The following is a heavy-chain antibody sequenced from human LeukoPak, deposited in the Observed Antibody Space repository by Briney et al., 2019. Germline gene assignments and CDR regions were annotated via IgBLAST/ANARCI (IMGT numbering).Heavy chain of an antibody. J-gene: IGHJ3*02. D-gene: IGHD2-2*02. CDR3: ARANQLLYGPDAFDI. CDR2: INHSGST. CDR1: GGSFSGYY. V-gene: IGHV4-34*01. Sequence: SETLSLTCAVYGGSFSGYYWSWIRQPPGKGLERIGEINHSGSTNYNPSLKSRVTISVDTSKNHFSLKLSSVTAADTAVYYCARANQLLYGPDAFDIWGQGTMVTVSS.